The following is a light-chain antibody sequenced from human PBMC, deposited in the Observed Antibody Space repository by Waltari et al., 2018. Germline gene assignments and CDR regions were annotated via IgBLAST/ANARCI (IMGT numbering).Light chain of an antibody. V-gene: IGKV3-15*01. Sequence: EVVMTQSPATLSVSPGERVTLSCKASQSMDNNLAWYQQKPGKPPRLLIYAASARATGVPARFSGSGSGTGFTLTISSLQSEDCAVFYCQQYNRWPPLTFGGGTKVEIK. J-gene: IGKJ4*01. CDR2: AAS. CDR3: QQYNRWPPLT. CDR1: QSMDNN.